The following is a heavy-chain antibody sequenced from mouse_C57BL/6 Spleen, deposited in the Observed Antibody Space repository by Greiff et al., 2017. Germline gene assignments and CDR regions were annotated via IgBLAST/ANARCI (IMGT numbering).Heavy chain of an antibody. V-gene: IGHV1-82*01. CDR1: GYAFSSSW. D-gene: IGHD1-1*01. Sequence: VQLVESGPELVKPGASVKISCKASGYAFSSSWMNWVKQRPGKGLEWIGRIYPGDGDTNYNGKFKGKATLTADKSSSTAYMQLSSLTSEDSAVYFCARYYYGSFDYWGQGTTLTVSS. CDR3: ARYYYGSFDY. J-gene: IGHJ2*01. CDR2: IYPGDGDT.